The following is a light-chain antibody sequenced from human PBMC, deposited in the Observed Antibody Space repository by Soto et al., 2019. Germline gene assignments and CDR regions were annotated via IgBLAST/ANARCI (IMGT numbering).Light chain of an antibody. CDR1: SSDVGSYNR. V-gene: IGLV2-18*01. J-gene: IGLJ3*02. CDR3: SLYTTNSTWV. CDR2: EVS. Sequence: QSALTQPPSVSGSPGQSVTISCTGTSSDVGSYNRVSWYQQPPGTAPKLMIYEVSNRPSGVPDRFSGSNSGNTSSLTISGLQAEDEADYYYSLYTTNSTWVFGGGTKVTVL.